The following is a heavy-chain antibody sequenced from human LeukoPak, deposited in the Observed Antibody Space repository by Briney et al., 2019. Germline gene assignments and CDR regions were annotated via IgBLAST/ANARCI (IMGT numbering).Heavy chain of an antibody. V-gene: IGHV1-2*04. CDR1: GYTFTGYY. Sequence: ASVKVSCKASGYTFTGYYMHWVRQAPGQGLEWMGWINPNSGGTNYAQKFQGWVTMTRDTSISTAYMELSRLRSDDTAVYYCARAWYSSGWGHFDYWGQGTLVTVSS. J-gene: IGHJ4*02. CDR3: ARAWYSSGWGHFDY. D-gene: IGHD6-19*01. CDR2: INPNSGGT.